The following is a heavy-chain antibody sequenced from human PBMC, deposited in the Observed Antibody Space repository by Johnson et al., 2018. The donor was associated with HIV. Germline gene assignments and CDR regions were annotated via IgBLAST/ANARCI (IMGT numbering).Heavy chain of an antibody. CDR3: ASYGDYKSSDAFDI. J-gene: IGHJ3*02. CDR2: INWNGGRT. CDR1: GFRFDDYG. V-gene: IGHV3-20*04. D-gene: IGHD4-17*01. Sequence: VQLVESGGGVVRPGGSLRLSCAVAGFRFDDYGMSWVRQAPGKGLEWISTINWNGGRTGYVDSLKGRFTISRDNAKNSLYLQMNSLRAEDTAVYYCASYGDYKSSDAFDIWGQGTMVTVSS.